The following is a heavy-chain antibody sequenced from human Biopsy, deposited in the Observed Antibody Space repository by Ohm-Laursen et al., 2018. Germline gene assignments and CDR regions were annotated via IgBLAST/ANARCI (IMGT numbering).Heavy chain of an antibody. CDR2: FAPESGKI. J-gene: IGHJ4*02. Sequence: SVKVSCKASGYTFSMYAIIWVRQAPGQGLEWMGGFAPESGKIVYSQKFQGRVTMTEDTSTGTAYMEVWRLRSDDTAVYYCAADINVWNVNYWGQGTQVIVSS. CDR3: AADINVWNVNY. V-gene: IGHV1-18*01. CDR1: GYTFSMYA. D-gene: IGHD1-1*01.